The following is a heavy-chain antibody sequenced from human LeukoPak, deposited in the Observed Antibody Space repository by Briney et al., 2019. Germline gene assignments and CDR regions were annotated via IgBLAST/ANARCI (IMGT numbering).Heavy chain of an antibody. CDR2: FAYDGSKK. V-gene: IGHV3-30*18. D-gene: IGHD6-13*01. Sequence: PGGSLRLSCAASGFTFTSYGMHWVRQAPGKGLEWVAVFAYDGSKKYYADSVKGRFTISRDSSKNTLYLQMNSLRPEDTAMYYCVKDGDAGYSNSWSLDYWGQGTLVIVSS. CDR1: GFTFTSYG. J-gene: IGHJ4*02. CDR3: VKDGDAGYSNSWSLDY.